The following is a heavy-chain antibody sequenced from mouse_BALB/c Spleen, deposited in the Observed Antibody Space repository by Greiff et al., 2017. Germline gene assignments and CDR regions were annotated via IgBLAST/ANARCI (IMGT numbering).Heavy chain of an antibody. CDR3: AIVGYAMDY. J-gene: IGHJ4*01. CDR1: GFTFSSFG. Sequence: VQLKESGGGLVQPGGSRKLSCAASGFTFSSFGMHWVRQAPEKGLEWVAYISSGSSTIYYADTVKGRFTISRDNPKNTLFLQMTSLRSEDTAMYYCAIVGYAMDYWGQGTSVTVSS. CDR2: ISSGSSTI. V-gene: IGHV5-17*02. D-gene: IGHD1-1*01.